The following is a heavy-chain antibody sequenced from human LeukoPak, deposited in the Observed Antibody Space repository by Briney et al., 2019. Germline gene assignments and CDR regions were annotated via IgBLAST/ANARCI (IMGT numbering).Heavy chain of an antibody. D-gene: IGHD4-11*01. CDR2: IYHSGST. CDR3: ASGGSYDYTCPLDY. J-gene: IGHJ4*02. V-gene: IGHV4-30-2*01. CDR1: GGSISSGGYY. Sequence: SETLSLTCTVSGGSISSGGYYWSWIRQPPGKGLEWIGYIYHSGSTYYNPSLKSRVTISVDRSKNQFSLKLSSVTAADTAVYYCASGGSYDYTCPLDYWGQGTLVTVSS.